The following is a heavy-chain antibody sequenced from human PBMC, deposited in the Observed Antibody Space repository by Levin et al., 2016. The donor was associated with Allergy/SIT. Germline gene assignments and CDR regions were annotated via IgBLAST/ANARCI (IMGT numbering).Heavy chain of an antibody. CDR2: ISASGGST. V-gene: IGHV3-23*01. CDR1: GFTFSNYA. CDR3: AKDLGGYGDYVRLFDY. J-gene: IGHJ4*02. D-gene: IGHD4-17*01. Sequence: GESLKISCAASGFTFSNYAMTWVRQAPGKGLEWVSAISASGGSTYYADSVKGRFTISRDNSKSTLYLQLNSLRADDTAVYYCAKDLGGYGDYVRLFDYWGQGTLVTVSS.